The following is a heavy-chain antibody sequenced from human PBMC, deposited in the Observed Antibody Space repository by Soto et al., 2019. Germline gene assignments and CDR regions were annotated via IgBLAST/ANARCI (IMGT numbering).Heavy chain of an antibody. J-gene: IGHJ4*02. Sequence: QVQLQESGPGLVKPSQTLSLSCTVSGDSISSGDHYWSWIRQPPGKGLEWIAHISYGGYTFYNPSLQSPITMSVDTSQNQAYLKLSSVTAADTAVYYFASLICSFLSCFDNWRQGNPVPVSS. D-gene: IGHD3-10*01. V-gene: IGHV4-30-4*01. CDR1: GDSISSGDHY. CDR2: ISYGGYT. CDR3: ASLICSFLSCFDN.